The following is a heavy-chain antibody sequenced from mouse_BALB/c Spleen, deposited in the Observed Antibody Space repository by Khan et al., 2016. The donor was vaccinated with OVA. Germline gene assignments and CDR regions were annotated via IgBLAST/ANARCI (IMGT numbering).Heavy chain of an antibody. Sequence: EVQLVESGPGLVKPSQSLSLTCTVTGYSITSDYAWNWIRQFPGNKLEWMGYISYSGSTHYNPALKSRISIPRDTSKHQFFLQLNSVTTEDTATYYCARDGSRYNYAMDYWGQGTSVTVSS. V-gene: IGHV3-2*02. CDR1: GYSITSDYA. CDR3: ARDGSRYNYAMDY. J-gene: IGHJ4*01. D-gene: IGHD2-3*01. CDR2: ISYSGST.